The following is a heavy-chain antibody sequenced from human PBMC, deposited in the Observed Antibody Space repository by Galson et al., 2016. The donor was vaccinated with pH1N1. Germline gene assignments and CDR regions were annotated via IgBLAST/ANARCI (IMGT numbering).Heavy chain of an antibody. CDR3: TRDGTDWSNNIDF. Sequence: SLRLSCAGSGYTFSAFWMHWVRQVPGKGLEWISRISSDGTETFYVDAVKGRFTISRDNAKNTLYLQMTGLTVDEPAKYYCTRDGTDWSNNIDFWGQGTLVTVSS. CDR2: ISSDGTET. CDR1: GYTFSAFW. D-gene: IGHD3-9*01. J-gene: IGHJ4*02. V-gene: IGHV3-74*01.